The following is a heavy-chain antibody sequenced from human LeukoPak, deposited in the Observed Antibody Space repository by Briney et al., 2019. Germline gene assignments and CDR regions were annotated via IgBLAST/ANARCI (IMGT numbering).Heavy chain of an antibody. D-gene: IGHD1-14*01. CDR2: VYFTGRT. Sequence: SETLSLTCSVSGASIGSHYWSWIRQPPGKCLEWIGYVYFTGRTHYNPSLTSRVTISVDSFKKQVSLELRSVTAADTAVYFCARTGDGTNYYNYYYMDVWGKGTTITVSS. CDR3: ARTGDGTNYYNYYYMDV. J-gene: IGHJ6*03. V-gene: IGHV4-59*11. CDR1: GASIGSHY.